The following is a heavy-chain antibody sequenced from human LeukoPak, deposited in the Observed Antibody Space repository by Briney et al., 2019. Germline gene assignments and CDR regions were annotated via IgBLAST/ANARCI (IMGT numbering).Heavy chain of an antibody. V-gene: IGHV3-23*01. D-gene: IGHD3-10*01. Sequence: GGSLRLSCAASGLTFSNYAMSWARQAPGKGLEWVSAISGSGGSTYQADSVKGRFTISRDNSKNTLFLQMNSLRAEDTAVYYCARVITWEHIDYWGQGTLVTVSS. CDR2: ISGSGGST. CDR3: ARVITWEHIDY. J-gene: IGHJ4*02. CDR1: GLTFSNYA.